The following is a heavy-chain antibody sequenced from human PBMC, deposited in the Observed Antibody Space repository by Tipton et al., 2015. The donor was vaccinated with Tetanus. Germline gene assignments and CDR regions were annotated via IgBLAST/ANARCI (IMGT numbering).Heavy chain of an antibody. CDR2: IFYTGST. V-gene: IGHV4-59*01. J-gene: IGHJ4*02. D-gene: IGHD3-3*01. CDR3: ARLKSVRFFEQ. Sequence: TLSLTCNVSGASIRSYYWSWIRQPPGKGLEWIGYIFYTGSTNYAPSLKSRVTTSVDTSKNQFSLKVRSVSAADTAVYYCARLKSVRFFEQWGPGAVVTVSS. CDR1: GASIRSYY.